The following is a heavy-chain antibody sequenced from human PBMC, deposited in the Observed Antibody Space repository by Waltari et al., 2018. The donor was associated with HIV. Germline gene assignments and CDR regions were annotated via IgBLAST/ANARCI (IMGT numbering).Heavy chain of an antibody. J-gene: IGHJ5*02. V-gene: IGHV1-2*06. D-gene: IGHD6-13*01. Sequence: QVQLVQSGAEVKKPGASVKVSCKASGYTFTGYYMHWVRQAPGQGLEWMGRINPNSGGTNYAQKLQGRVTRTRDTAISTAYMELSRLRSDDTAVYYCARLAAAGGWFDPWGQGTLVTVSS. CDR1: GYTFTGYY. CDR3: ARLAAAGGWFDP. CDR2: INPNSGGT.